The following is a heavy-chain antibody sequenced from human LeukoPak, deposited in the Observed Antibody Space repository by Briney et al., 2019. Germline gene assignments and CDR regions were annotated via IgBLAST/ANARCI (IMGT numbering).Heavy chain of an antibody. CDR3: AKDRGSGTAGDY. J-gene: IGHJ4*02. Sequence: PGGSLRLSCAASGFTFSSYGIHWVRQAPGKGLEWVAVISDDGSNKYYADSVKGRFTISRDNSKNTVYLQMSSLGAEDTAVYYCAKDRGSGTAGDYWGQGTLVTVSS. CDR2: ISDDGSNK. CDR1: GFTFSSYG. V-gene: IGHV3-30*18. D-gene: IGHD3-10*01.